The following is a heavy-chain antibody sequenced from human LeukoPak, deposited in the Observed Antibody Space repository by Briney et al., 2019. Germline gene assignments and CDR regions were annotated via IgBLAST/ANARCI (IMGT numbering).Heavy chain of an antibody. D-gene: IGHD2-15*01. CDR1: GFAFRSSA. Sequence: GGSLRLSCAASGFAFRSSAMSWVRQAPVKELEWVSAVSDDGGTTYYKTSVKGRFTISRDNSKNTLYLQMNSLRVEDTAVYYCPKNFLLSLHYPSFFDYWGQGALVTVSS. CDR2: VSDDGGTT. CDR3: PKNFLLSLHYPSFFDY. J-gene: IGHJ4*02. V-gene: IGHV3-23*01.